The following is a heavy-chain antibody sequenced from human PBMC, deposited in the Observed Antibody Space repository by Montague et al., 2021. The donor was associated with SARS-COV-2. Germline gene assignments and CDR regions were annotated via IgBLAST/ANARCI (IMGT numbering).Heavy chain of an antibody. CDR3: AFYGDYALDY. CDR2: ISWNSGSI. J-gene: IGHJ4*02. CDR1: GFTFDDYA. D-gene: IGHD4-17*01. Sequence: SLRLSSAASGFTFDDYAMHWVRQAPGKGLEWVSGISWNSGSIGYADSVKGRFTISRDNAKNSLYLQMNSLRAEDTALYYCAFYGDYALDYWGQGTLVTVSS. V-gene: IGHV3-9*01.